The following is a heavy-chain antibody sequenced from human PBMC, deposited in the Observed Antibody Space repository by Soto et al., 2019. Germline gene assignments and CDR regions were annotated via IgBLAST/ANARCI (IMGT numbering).Heavy chain of an antibody. D-gene: IGHD1-26*01. Sequence: GSGPTLVNPTPPLTLTCTFSGFSLTTIGVGVGWIRQTPGKALEWLALIFWDDDKRYSPSLKSRVTIPRDISKNQVVLTMTNMDPVDTATYYCARERMSGGFYGIDVWGQGTTVTVSS. CDR3: ARERMSGGFYGIDV. V-gene: IGHV2-5*02. CDR1: GFSLTTIGVG. CDR2: IFWDDDK. J-gene: IGHJ6*02.